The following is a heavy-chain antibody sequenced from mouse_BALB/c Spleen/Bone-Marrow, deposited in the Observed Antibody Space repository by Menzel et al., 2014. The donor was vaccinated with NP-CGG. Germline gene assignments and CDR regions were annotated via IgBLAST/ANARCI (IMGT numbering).Heavy chain of an antibody. CDR2: IDPENGNT. Sequence: EVQLQQSGAELVGPGALVKLSCKASGFNIKDYYMHWVKQRPEQGLEWIGWIDPENGNTIYDPKFQGKASITADTSSNTAYLQLSSLTSEDTAVYYCAGGNYRFAYWGQGTLVTVSA. CDR3: AGGNYRFAY. J-gene: IGHJ3*01. V-gene: IGHV14-1*02. D-gene: IGHD2-1*01. CDR1: GFNIKDYY.